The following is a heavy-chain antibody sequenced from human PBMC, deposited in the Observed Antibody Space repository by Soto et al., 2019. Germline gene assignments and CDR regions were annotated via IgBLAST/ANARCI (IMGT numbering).Heavy chain of an antibody. CDR2: IYYSGST. Sequence: SETLSLTCTVSGGSISSGGYYWSWIRQHPGKGLEWIGYIYYSGSTYYNPSLKSRVTISVDTSKNQFSLKLSSVTAADTAVYYCARGYYYGSGSHNWFDPWGQGTLVTVSS. CDR3: ARGYYYGSGSHNWFDP. D-gene: IGHD3-10*01. V-gene: IGHV4-31*03. CDR1: GGSISSGGYY. J-gene: IGHJ5*02.